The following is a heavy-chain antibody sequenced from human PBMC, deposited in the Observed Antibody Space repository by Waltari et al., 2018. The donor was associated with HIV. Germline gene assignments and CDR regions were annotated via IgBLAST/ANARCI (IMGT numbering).Heavy chain of an antibody. V-gene: IGHV2-5*02. J-gene: IGHJ4*02. CDR1: GFSLSTPGVG. D-gene: IGHD6-19*01. CDR3: AHRCSSGWFVWQLDY. CDR2: IYWDDDK. Sequence: QITLKESGPTLVKPTQTLTLTCTVSGFSLSTPGVGVAWIRQHPGKALEWLALIYWDDDKRYSPSLRSRLTITKDTAKNQVVLTVTNMDPVDTATYYCAHRCSSGWFVWQLDYWGQGTLVTVSS.